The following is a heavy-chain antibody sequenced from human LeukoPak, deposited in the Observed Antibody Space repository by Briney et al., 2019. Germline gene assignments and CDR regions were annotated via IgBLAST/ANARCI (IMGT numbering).Heavy chain of an antibody. Sequence: ASVKVSCKASGYTFTSYAMNWVRQAPGQGLEWMGWINTNTGNPTYAQGFTGRFVFSLDTSVSTAYLQISSLKAEDTAVYYCARRNFSPVIYRIGYYYYYMDVWGKGTTVTVSS. CDR1: GYTFTSYA. CDR3: ARRNFSPVIYRIGYYYYYMDV. CDR2: INTNTGNP. J-gene: IGHJ6*03. D-gene: IGHD2-2*02. V-gene: IGHV7-4-1*02.